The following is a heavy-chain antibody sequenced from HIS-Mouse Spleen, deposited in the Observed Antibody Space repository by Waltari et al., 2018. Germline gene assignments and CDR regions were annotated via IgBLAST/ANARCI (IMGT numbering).Heavy chain of an antibody. CDR1: GFTFSSYS. Sequence: EVQLVESGGGLVKPGGSLRLSCAASGFTFSSYSMNWVRQAPGKGVEWVSSISSSSSYINYADAVKGRFTISRDNAKNSLYLQMNSLRAEDTAVYYCASLYYDILTGYYRDYWGQGTLVTVSS. CDR3: ASLYYDILTGYYRDY. V-gene: IGHV3-21*01. CDR2: ISSSSSYI. D-gene: IGHD3-9*01. J-gene: IGHJ4*02.